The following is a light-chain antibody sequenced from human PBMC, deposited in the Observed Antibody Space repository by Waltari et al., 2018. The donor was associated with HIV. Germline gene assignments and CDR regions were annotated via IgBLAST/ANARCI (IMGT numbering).Light chain of an antibody. J-gene: IGLJ2*01. CDR2: DVS. Sequence: QSALTQPASVSGSPGQSITISCTGTSSDVGGYNYVSWYQQHPGKAPKLMIYDVSKRPAGVSNRVSGSKSGTTASRTIAGLQAEGEADYYCSSYTSSSTVVFGGGTKLTVL. CDR3: SSYTSSSTVV. V-gene: IGLV2-14*01. CDR1: SSDVGGYNY.